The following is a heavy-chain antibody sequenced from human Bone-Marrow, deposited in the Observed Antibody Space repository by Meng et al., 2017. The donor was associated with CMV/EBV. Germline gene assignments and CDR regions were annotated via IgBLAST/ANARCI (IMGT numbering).Heavy chain of an antibody. CDR2: ISRGANVI. CDR3: ARQVLGTYYFDY. CDR1: GFTFSEYY. V-gene: IGHV3-11*01. J-gene: IGHJ4*02. D-gene: IGHD3-16*01. Sequence: GAASGFTFSEYYMSWIRQAPGKGLEWVSYISRGANVIYYADSVKGRFTISRDNAKNSLYLQLNSLRAEDTAVYYCARQVLGTYYFDYWGQGTLVTVSS.